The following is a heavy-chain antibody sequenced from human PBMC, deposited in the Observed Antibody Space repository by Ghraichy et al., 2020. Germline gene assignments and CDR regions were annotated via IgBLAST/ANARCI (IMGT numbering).Heavy chain of an antibody. CDR3: ARDRRWLQSYFDY. Sequence: SVKVSCKASGGTFSSYAISWVRQAPGQGLEWMGRIIPILGIANYAQKFQGRVTITADKSTSTAYMELSSLRSEDTAVYYCARDRRWLQSYFDYWGQGTLVTVSS. V-gene: IGHV1-69*04. CDR1: GGTFSSYA. D-gene: IGHD5-24*01. CDR2: IIPILGIA. J-gene: IGHJ4*02.